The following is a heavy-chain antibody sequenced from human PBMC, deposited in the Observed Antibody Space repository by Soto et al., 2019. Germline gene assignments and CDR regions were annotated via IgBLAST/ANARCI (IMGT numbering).Heavy chain of an antibody. D-gene: IGHD3-16*01. Sequence: EVQRLESGGGLVQPGGSLRLSCAASGFTFSSYARTWVRQAPGKGLEWVSGISGGGGSTYYADSVKGRFTISRDNSKNTWFLQMNSLRAEDTAVYYCAKDRITVDYHYGMDVWGQGTTVTVSS. CDR2: ISGGGGST. CDR1: GFTFSSYA. CDR3: AKDRITVDYHYGMDV. V-gene: IGHV3-23*01. J-gene: IGHJ6*02.